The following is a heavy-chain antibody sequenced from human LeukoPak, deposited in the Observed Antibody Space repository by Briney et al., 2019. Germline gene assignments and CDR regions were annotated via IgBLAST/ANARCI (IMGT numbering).Heavy chain of an antibody. Sequence: PSETLSLTCTVSGGSISTFYWHWIRQPPGKGLEWIGYIYHSGNTNYNPSLKSRVTISEDTNNNQFSLKLSSVTAADTAVYYCARGSPNRGSKGLFDYWGQGTLVTVSS. J-gene: IGHJ4*02. D-gene: IGHD7-27*01. CDR1: GGSISTFY. V-gene: IGHV4-59*01. CDR2: IYHSGNT. CDR3: ARGSPNRGSKGLFDY.